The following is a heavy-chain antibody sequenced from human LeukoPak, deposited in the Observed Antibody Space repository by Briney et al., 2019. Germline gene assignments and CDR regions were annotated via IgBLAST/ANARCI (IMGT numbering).Heavy chain of an antibody. Sequence: SQTLSLTGTVSGVSSSSDYWSWLRQPPGKGLEWIGYIYYSGSTNYNPSLKSRVTISVDTSKNQFSLKLSSVTAADTAVYYCARGLYSSSWYGHFDYWGQGTLVTVSS. CDR3: ARGLYSSSWYGHFDY. CDR1: GVSSSSDY. D-gene: IGHD6-13*01. CDR2: IYYSGST. V-gene: IGHV4-59*01. J-gene: IGHJ4*02.